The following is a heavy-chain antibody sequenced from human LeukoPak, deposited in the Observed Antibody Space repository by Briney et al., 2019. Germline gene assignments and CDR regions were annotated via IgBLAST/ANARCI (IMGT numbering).Heavy chain of an antibody. Sequence: SETLSLTCTVPGGSISSYYWSWIRQPAGKGLEWIGRIYTSGSTNYNPSLKSRVTMSVDTSKNQFSLKLSSVTAADTAVYYCASGKTTRYYYYYMDVWGKGTTVTVSS. D-gene: IGHD2-15*01. J-gene: IGHJ6*03. CDR2: IYTSGST. CDR1: GGSISSYY. V-gene: IGHV4-4*07. CDR3: ASGKTTRYYYYYMDV.